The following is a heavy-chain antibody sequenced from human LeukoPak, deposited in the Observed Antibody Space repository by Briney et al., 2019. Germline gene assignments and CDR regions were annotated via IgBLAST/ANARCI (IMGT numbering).Heavy chain of an antibody. J-gene: IGHJ4*02. CDR3: AKGNSGWYDY. Sequence: PGGSLRLSFAASGFTFSSYAMIWVRQAPGKGLEWVSRISGSGGSTYYADSVKGRFTISRDNSKNTLYMQMNSLRAEDTAVYYCAKGNSGWYDYWGQGTLVTVSS. CDR1: GFTFSSYA. D-gene: IGHD6-19*01. V-gene: IGHV3-23*01. CDR2: ISGSGGST.